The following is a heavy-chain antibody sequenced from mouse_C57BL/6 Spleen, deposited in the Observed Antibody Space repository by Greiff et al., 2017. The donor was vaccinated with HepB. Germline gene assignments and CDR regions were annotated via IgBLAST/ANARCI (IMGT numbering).Heavy chain of an antibody. D-gene: IGHD1-1*01. CDR1: GFTFSSYA. CDR3: ARDGTVAPYYFDY. V-gene: IGHV5-4*01. CDR2: ISDGGSYT. J-gene: IGHJ2*01. Sequence: EVKVEESGGGLVKPGGSLKLSCAASGFTFSSYAMSWVRQTPEKRLEWVATISDGGSYTYYPDNVKGRFTISRDNAKNNLYLQMSHLKSEDTAMYYCARDGTVAPYYFDYWGQGTTLTVSS.